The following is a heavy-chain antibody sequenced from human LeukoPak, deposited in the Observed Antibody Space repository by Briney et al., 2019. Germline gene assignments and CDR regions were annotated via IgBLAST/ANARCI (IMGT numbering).Heavy chain of an antibody. CDR2: IYPGDSDT. V-gene: IGHV5-51*01. J-gene: IGHJ4*02. D-gene: IGHD6-19*01. CDR3: ARQGYSSGWYVIYYFGY. CDR1: GYSFTSYW. Sequence: GESLKISCKGSGYSFTSYWIGWVRQMPGKGLEWMGIIYPGDSDTRYSPSFQGQVTISADKSISTAYLQWSSLKASDTAMYYCARQGYSSGWYVIYYFGYWGQGTLVTVSS.